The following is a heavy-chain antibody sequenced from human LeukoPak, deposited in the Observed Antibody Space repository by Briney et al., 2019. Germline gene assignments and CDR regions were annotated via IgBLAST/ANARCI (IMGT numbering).Heavy chain of an antibody. CDR2: ISSSTSTM. CDR1: GFTFSSYS. D-gene: IGHD2-21*01. V-gene: IGHV3-48*01. J-gene: IGHJ4*02. CDR3: ARLESARIAYY. Sequence: PGGSLRLSCAASGFTFSSYSMNWVRQAPGKGLEWVSYISSSTSTMYYADSVKGRFTISRDNAKNSLYLQMNSLRAEDTAVYYCARLESARIAYYWGQGTMVTVSS.